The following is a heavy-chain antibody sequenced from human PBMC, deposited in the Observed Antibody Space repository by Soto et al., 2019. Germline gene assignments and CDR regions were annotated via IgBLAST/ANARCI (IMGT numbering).Heavy chain of an antibody. CDR2: IIPIFGPA. Sequence: SVKVSCKSSGGTFSSHSINWVRQAPGQGLELMGGIIPIFGPANFAKKFQGRVTVTADESTTTAYMELSSLTSEDTAVYYCATGSFTSTGGRIGYHYNAMDVWGQGTTVTVSS. D-gene: IGHD1-1*01. J-gene: IGHJ6*02. CDR1: GGTFSSHS. V-gene: IGHV1-69*13. CDR3: ATGSFTSTGGRIGYHYNAMDV.